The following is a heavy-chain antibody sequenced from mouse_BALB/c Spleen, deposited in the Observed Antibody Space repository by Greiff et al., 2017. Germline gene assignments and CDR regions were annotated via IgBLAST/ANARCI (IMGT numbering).Heavy chain of an antibody. CDR2: ISSGGSYT. J-gene: IGHJ4*01. CDR3: ARRDDYDEDAMDY. D-gene: IGHD2-4*01. Sequence: VQLKESGGGLVKPGGSLKLSCAASGFTFSSYAMSWVRQTPEKRLEWVATISSGGSYTYYPDSVKGRFTISRDNAKNTLYLQMSSLRSEDTAMYYCARRDDYDEDAMDYWGQGTSVTVSS. V-gene: IGHV5-9-3*01. CDR1: GFTFSSYA.